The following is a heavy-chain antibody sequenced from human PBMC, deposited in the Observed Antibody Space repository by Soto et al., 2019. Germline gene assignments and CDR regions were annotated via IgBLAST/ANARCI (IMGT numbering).Heavy chain of an antibody. CDR2: INTYNGNT. J-gene: IGHJ6*02. Sequence: QVQLVQSGAEVKNRGASVKVSCKASGYTFTRYGIGWARQAPGQGLEWMGWINTYNGNTNYAQNVQGRVTLTTDTSTSTAYMELRSLRSNDTAIYYCAMVDVYVTPSPQDVWGQGTTVIVSS. CDR1: GYTFTRYG. V-gene: IGHV1-18*01. D-gene: IGHD3-16*01. CDR3: AMVDVYVTPSPQDV.